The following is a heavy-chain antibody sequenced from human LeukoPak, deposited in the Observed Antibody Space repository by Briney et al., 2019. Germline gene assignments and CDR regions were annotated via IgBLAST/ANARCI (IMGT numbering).Heavy chain of an antibody. CDR2: ISWNSGSI. Sequence: GGSLRLSCAASGFTFDDYAMHWVRQAPGKGLGWVSGISWNSGSIGYADSVKGRFTISRDNAKNSLYLQVNNLRAEDTAVYYCARGPNSNWSGLDFWGQGTLLTVSS. D-gene: IGHD6-6*01. CDR1: GFTFDDYA. V-gene: IGHV3-9*01. CDR3: ARGPNSNWSGLDF. J-gene: IGHJ4*02.